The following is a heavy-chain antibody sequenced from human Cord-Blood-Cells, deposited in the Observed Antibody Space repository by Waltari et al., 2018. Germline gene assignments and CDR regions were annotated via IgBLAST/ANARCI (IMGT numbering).Heavy chain of an antibody. CDR2: GNPNSGGT. V-gene: IGHV1-2*02. CDR1: GYTFTGYY. D-gene: IGHD6-13*01. J-gene: IGHJ5*02. Sequence: QVQLVQSGAEVKKPGASVKVSCKASGYTFTGYYMHWVRQAPGQGLEWMGWGNPNSGGTNYARKFQGRVTLTRNTSISTAYMELSRLRSDDTAVYYCASGAAAGRGRLVDSFDPWGQGTLVTVSS. CDR3: ASGAAAGRGRLVDSFDP.